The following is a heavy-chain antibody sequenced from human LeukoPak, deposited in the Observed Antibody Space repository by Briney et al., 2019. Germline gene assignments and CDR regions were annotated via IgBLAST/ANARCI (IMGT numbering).Heavy chain of an antibody. Sequence: PSETLSLTCTVSGGSISSDYWSWIRQPPGKGLEWIGYIYYSGSTNYNPSLKSRLTISVDTSKTPFSLKLSSVTAADTAVYYCARSVGSGSYYGMDVWGQGTTVTVSS. CDR3: ARSVGSGSYYGMDV. CDR1: GGSISSDY. J-gene: IGHJ6*02. CDR2: IYYSGST. V-gene: IGHV4-59*01. D-gene: IGHD3-10*01.